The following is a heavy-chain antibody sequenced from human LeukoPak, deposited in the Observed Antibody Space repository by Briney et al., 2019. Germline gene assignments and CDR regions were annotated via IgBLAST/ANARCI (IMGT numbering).Heavy chain of an antibody. Sequence: QTGGSLRLSCAASGFTFSSYWMSWVRQAPGKGLEWVANIKQDGSEKYYVDSVKGRFTISRDNAKNSLYLQMNSLRAEDTAVYYCARDPHTWSGYYPFDYWGQGTLVTVSS. CDR2: IKQDGSEK. V-gene: IGHV3-7*01. CDR3: ARDPHTWSGYYPFDY. CDR1: GFTFSSYW. J-gene: IGHJ4*02. D-gene: IGHD3-3*01.